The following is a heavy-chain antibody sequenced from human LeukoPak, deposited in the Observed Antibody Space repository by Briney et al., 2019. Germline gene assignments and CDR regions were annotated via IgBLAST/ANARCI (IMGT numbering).Heavy chain of an antibody. CDR3: ARGSSGIAVRGLAWAWFDP. CDR2: ISGSGGST. D-gene: IGHD3-10*01. CDR1: GFTFSTYS. V-gene: IGHV3-23*01. J-gene: IGHJ5*02. Sequence: GGSLRLSCAASGFTFSTYSMIWVRQAPGKGLQWVSAISGSGGSTYYADSVKGRFTISRDNSKNTLYLQMNSLRAEDTAVYYCARGSSGIAVRGLAWAWFDPWGQGTLVTVSS.